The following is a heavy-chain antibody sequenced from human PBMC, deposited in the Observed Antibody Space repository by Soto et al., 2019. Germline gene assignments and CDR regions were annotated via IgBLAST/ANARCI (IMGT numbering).Heavy chain of an antibody. CDR2: ISGSGGST. D-gene: IGHD4-17*01. J-gene: IGHJ6*02. CDR1: GFTFSSYA. Sequence: GGSLRLSCAASGFTFSSYAMSWVRQAPGKGLEWVSAISGSGGSTYYADSVKGRFTISRDNSKNTLYLQMNSLRAEDTAVYYCANLPTVTTYYYYYGMDVWGQGTTVTVSS. CDR3: ANLPTVTTYYYYYGMDV. V-gene: IGHV3-23*01.